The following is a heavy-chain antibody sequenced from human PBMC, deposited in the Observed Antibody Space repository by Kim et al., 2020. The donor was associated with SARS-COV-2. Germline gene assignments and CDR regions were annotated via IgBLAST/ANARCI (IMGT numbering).Heavy chain of an antibody. J-gene: IGHJ4*02. Sequence: KGRFAISRDNAKNSVYLQMNTLTVEDTAVYYCARVASGYSFDYWGQGILVTVSS. CDR3: ARVASGYSFDY. D-gene: IGHD3-22*01. V-gene: IGHV3-11*06.